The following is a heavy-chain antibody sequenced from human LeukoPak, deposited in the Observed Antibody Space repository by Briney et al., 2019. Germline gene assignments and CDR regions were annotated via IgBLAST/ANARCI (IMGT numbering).Heavy chain of an antibody. V-gene: IGHV3-11*01. CDR3: ARVRIYYYGMDV. CDR1: GITLSNYG. Sequence: KPGGSLRLSCAVSGITLSNYGMSWVRQAPGKGLEWVSHISSSGSTIYYADSVKGRFTISRDNAKNSLYLQMNSLRAEDTAVYYCARVRIYYYGMDVWGQGTTVTVSS. D-gene: IGHD2-15*01. J-gene: IGHJ6*02. CDR2: ISSSGSTI.